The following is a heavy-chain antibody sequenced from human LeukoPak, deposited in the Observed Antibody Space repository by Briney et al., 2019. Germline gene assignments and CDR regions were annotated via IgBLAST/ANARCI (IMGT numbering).Heavy chain of an antibody. CDR2: ISGSGGST. V-gene: IGHV3-23*01. D-gene: IGHD2-15*01. Sequence: GGSLRLSCAASGFXFSSYEINWVRQAPGKGLEWVSAISGSGGSTYYADSVKGRFTISRDNSKNTLYLQMNSLRAEDTAVYYCAKGSCSGGSCYPDYWGQGTLVTVSS. J-gene: IGHJ4*02. CDR3: AKGSCSGGSCYPDY. CDR1: GFXFSSYE.